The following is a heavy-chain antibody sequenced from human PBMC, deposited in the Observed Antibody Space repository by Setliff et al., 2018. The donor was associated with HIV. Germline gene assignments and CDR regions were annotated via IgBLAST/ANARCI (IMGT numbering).Heavy chain of an antibody. V-gene: IGHV3-64*01. D-gene: IGHD6-6*01. CDR2: ISSNGGST. Sequence: GGSLRLSCAASGFTFSSYAMSWVRQAPGKGLEWVSAISSNGGSTYYANSVKGRFTISRDNSKNTLYLQMGSLRAEDMAVYYCARTIAARPYYYGMDVWGQGTTVTVSS. J-gene: IGHJ6*02. CDR3: ARTIAARPYYYGMDV. CDR1: GFTFSSYA.